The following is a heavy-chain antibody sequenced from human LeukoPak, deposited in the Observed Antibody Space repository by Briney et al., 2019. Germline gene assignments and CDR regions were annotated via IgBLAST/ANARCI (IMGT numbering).Heavy chain of an antibody. Sequence: GGSLRLSCAASGFTFNKYWMHWVRQAPGKGLVWVSRINGDGTITSYADSVKGGFTISRDNAKNTLYLQMNSLRAEDTAVYYCAGDGGLERYFDYWGQGTLVTVSS. CDR2: INGDGTIT. CDR1: GFTFNKYW. D-gene: IGHD1-1*01. V-gene: IGHV3-74*01. J-gene: IGHJ4*02. CDR3: AGDGGLERYFDY.